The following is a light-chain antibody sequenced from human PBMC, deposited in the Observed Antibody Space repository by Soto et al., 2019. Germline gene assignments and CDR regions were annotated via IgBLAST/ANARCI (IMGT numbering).Light chain of an antibody. CDR1: SSDVGGYNY. V-gene: IGLV2-14*01. CDR3: TSYTRV. CDR2: EFS. Sequence: QSVLTQPASVSGSPGQSITISCTETSSDVGGYNYVSWYQQHPGKAPKLMIYEFSNRPSGVSNRFSGSKSGNTASLTISGLQAEDEADYYCTSYTRVFGGGTKVTVL. J-gene: IGLJ3*02.